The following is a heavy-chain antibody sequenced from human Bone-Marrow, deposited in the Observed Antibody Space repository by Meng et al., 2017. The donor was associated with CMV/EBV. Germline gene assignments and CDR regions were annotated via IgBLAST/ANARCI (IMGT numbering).Heavy chain of an antibody. CDR2: INPNSGGT. Sequence: YAFTGYEMHWGRQSPGQGLEWMGWINPNSGGTNYAQKFQGRVTMTRDTSISTAYMELSRLRSDDTAVYYCARDGPYDFWSGYYTGDPWGQGTLVTVSS. J-gene: IGHJ5*02. CDR3: ARDGPYDFWSGYYTGDP. D-gene: IGHD3-3*01. V-gene: IGHV1-2*02. CDR1: YAFTGYE.